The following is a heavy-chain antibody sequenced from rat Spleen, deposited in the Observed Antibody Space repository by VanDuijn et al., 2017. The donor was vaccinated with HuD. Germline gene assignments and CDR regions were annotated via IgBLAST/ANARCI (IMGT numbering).Heavy chain of an antibody. Sequence: EVQLQESGPGLVKPSQLLSLTCSVTGYSITSNYWDWIRKFPGNKMEWMGYIDYSGRTSYNPSLKSRISITRDTSKNQFFLQLNSVTTEDTATYYCTRGLSMSSTNYYYALFAYWGQGTLVTVSS. D-gene: IGHD1-6*01. V-gene: IGHV3-1*01. J-gene: IGHJ3*01. CDR2: IDYSGRT. CDR3: TRGLSMSSTNYYYALFAY. CDR1: GYSITSNY.